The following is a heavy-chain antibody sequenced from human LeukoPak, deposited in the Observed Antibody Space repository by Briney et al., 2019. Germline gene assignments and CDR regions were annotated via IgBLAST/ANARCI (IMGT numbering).Heavy chain of an antibody. J-gene: IGHJ5*02. CDR2: ISAYNGNT. V-gene: IGHV1-18*01. D-gene: IGHD3-16*02. CDR1: GYTFTSYG. Sequence: ASVKVSCKASGYTFTSYGISWVRQAPGQGLGWMGWISAYNGNTNYAQKLQGRVTMTTHTSTSTAYMELRSLRSDDTAVYYCARDPVIMITFGGVIVRGNWFDPWGQGTLVTVSS. CDR3: ARDPVIMITFGGVIVRGNWFDP.